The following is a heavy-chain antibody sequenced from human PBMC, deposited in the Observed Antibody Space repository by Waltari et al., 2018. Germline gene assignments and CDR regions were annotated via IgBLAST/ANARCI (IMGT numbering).Heavy chain of an antibody. CDR1: GGSFSGYY. V-gene: IGHV4-34*01. D-gene: IGHD3-22*01. CDR3: ARGRDDSSGYYDY. J-gene: IGHJ4*02. CDR2: INHSGST. Sequence: QVQLQQWGAGLLKPSETLSLTCAVYGGSFSGYYWSWIRQPPGKGLEWIGEINHSGSTNYNPSRKSRVTISVDTSKNQFSLKLSSVTAADTAVYYCARGRDDSSGYYDYWGQGTLVTVSS.